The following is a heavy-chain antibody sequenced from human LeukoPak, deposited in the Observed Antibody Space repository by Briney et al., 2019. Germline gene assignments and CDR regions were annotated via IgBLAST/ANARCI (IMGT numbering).Heavy chain of an antibody. J-gene: IGHJ3*02. D-gene: IGHD6-25*01. CDR3: ARYPPGGIAAFERPKGAFDI. CDR1: GGSISSYY. V-gene: IGHV4-59*01. Sequence: PSETLSLTCTVSGGSISSYYWSWIRQPPGKGLEWIGYIYYSGSTNYNPSLKSRVTISVDTSKNQFSLKLSSVTAADAAVYYCARYPPGGIAAFERPKGAFDIWGQGTMVTVSS. CDR2: IYYSGST.